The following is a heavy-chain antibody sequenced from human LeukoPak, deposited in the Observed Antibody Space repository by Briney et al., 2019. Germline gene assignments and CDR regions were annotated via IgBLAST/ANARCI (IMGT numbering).Heavy chain of an antibody. Sequence: PSETLSLTCAVSGYSISSGYYWGWIRQPPGKGLEWIGSIYHSGSTYYNPSLKSRVTISVDTSKNQFSLKLSSVTAADTAVHYCAREMATTRMGYFDYWGQGTLVTVSS. CDR1: GYSISSGYY. D-gene: IGHD5-24*01. CDR3: AREMATTRMGYFDY. J-gene: IGHJ4*02. CDR2: IYHSGST. V-gene: IGHV4-38-2*01.